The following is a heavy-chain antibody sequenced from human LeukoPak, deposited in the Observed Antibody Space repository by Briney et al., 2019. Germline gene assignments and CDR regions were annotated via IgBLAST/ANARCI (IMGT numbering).Heavy chain of an antibody. J-gene: IGHJ4*02. D-gene: IGHD6-25*01. CDR3: ARAGGIRTAALDLDH. CDR1: GASITDYS. Sequence: SETLSLTCTVSGASITDYSWSWIRQPPGEGPEGIWDLYYSGSANHNPSLKSRVTISSDTSKNQFSLKLTSVTAADTAVYYCARAGGIRTAALDLDHWGQGTLVTVSS. V-gene: IGHV4-59*01. CDR2: LYYSGSA.